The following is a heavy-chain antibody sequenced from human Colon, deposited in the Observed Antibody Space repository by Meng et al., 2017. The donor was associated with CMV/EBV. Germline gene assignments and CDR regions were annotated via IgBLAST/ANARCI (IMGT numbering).Heavy chain of an antibody. Sequence: GGSLRLSCAASGFTFSNAWMSWVRQAPGKGLEWVGRIKSKTDGGTTDYAAPVKGRFTISRDDSKNTLSLQMNSLKTEDTAVYYCTTMGYDFWSGYGYYYYGMDVWGQGTTVTVSS. J-gene: IGHJ6*02. CDR1: GFTFSNAW. D-gene: IGHD3-3*01. CDR2: IKSKTDGGTT. V-gene: IGHV3-15*01. CDR3: TTMGYDFWSGYGYYYYGMDV.